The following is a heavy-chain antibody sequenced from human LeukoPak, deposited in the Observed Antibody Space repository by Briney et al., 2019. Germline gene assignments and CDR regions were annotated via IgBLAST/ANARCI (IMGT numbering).Heavy chain of an antibody. V-gene: IGHV4-34*01. J-gene: IGHJ5*02. CDR2: IDHSGST. Sequence: PSETLSLTCAVYGGSFSGYYWSWIRQPPGKGLEWIGEIDHSGSTNYNPSLKSRVTISVDTSKNPFSLKLSSVTAADTAVYYCARADYGDYVGGFAPWGQGTLVTVSS. CDR1: GGSFSGYY. CDR3: ARADYGDYVGGFAP. D-gene: IGHD4-17*01.